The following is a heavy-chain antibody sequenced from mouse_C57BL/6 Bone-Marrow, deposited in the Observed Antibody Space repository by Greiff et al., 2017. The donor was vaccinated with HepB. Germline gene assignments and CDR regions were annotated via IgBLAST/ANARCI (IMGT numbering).Heavy chain of an antibody. CDR3: TRDGGSRGYYAMDY. V-gene: IGHV5-9-1*02. Sequence: EVKLVESGAGLVKPGGSLKLSCAASGFTFSSYAMSWVRQTPEKRLEWVAYISSGGDYIYYADTVKGRFTISRDNARNTLYLQMSSLKSEDTAMYYCTRDGGSRGYYAMDYWGQGTSVTVSS. CDR2: ISSGGDYI. CDR1: GFTFSSYA. D-gene: IGHD1-1*02. J-gene: IGHJ4*01.